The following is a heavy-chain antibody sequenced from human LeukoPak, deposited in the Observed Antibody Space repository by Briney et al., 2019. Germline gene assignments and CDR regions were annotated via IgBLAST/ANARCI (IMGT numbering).Heavy chain of an antibody. V-gene: IGHV4-4*07. CDR3: ARDPSYSSGFYDY. D-gene: IGHD6-19*01. CDR1: GGSISSYY. Sequence: SETLSLTCTVSGGSISSYYWTWIRQPAGKGLEWIGRIYSSGSTNYNPSLKSRVTMSVDTSKNQFSLKLNSVTAADTAVYYCARDPSYSSGFYDYWGLGTLVTVSS. J-gene: IGHJ4*02. CDR2: IYSSGST.